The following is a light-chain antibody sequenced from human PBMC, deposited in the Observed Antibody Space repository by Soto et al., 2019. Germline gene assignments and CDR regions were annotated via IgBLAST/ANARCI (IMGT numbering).Light chain of an antibody. CDR2: DAS. CDR1: QSISSW. Sequence: IHMSESPSTLSVSVLYRVTITCRASQSISSWLAWYQQKPGKAPKLLIYDASSLESGVPSRFSGGGSGTEFTLTISSLQPDDFATYYCQHFGTFGQGTKVDIK. J-gene: IGKJ1*01. CDR3: QHFGT. V-gene: IGKV1-5*01.